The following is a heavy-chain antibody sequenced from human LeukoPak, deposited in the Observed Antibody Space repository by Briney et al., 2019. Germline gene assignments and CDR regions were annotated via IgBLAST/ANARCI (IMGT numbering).Heavy chain of an antibody. CDR3: ARGGLAGLPKTPFDP. Sequence: SETLSLTCTVSGGSISSSSYYWGWIRQPPGKGLEWIGSIYYSGSTYYNPSLKSRVTISVDTSKNQFSLKLSSVTAADTAAYYCARGGLAGLPKTPFDPWGQGTLVTVSS. D-gene: IGHD5-12*01. V-gene: IGHV4-39*07. J-gene: IGHJ5*02. CDR2: IYYSGST. CDR1: GGSISSSSYY.